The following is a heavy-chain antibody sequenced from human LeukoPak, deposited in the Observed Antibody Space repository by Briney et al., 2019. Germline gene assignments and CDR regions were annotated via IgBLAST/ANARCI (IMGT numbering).Heavy chain of an antibody. J-gene: IGHJ4*02. Sequence: ASVKVSCKVSGHTLSDLSMHWVRQAPGKGLEWMGGFDPENAKTVYAKKLQGRVTLPEDTSRDTGYMEVSSLRSEDTAVYYCGTKRWAAAGPIDFWGQGTLVTVSS. CDR3: GTKRWAAAGPIDF. CDR2: FDPENAKT. V-gene: IGHV1-24*01. CDR1: GHTLSDLS. D-gene: IGHD6-13*01.